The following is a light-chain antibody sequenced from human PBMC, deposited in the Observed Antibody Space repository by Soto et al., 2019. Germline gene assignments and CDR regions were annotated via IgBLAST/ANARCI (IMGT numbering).Light chain of an antibody. V-gene: IGKV1-12*01. CDR3: QQTNSFPLT. J-gene: IGKJ4*01. CDR2: GAS. Sequence: DVQMTQSPSSLSSSVGGRVTITCWASQDINSWLAWYQQKPGRAPNLLIYGASDLQSGVPSRFSGSGSGTDFTLTISSLQPEDFATYYCQQTNSFPLTFGGGTKVDI. CDR1: QDINSW.